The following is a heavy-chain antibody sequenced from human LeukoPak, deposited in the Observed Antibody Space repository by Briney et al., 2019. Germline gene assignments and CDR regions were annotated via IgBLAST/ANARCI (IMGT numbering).Heavy chain of an antibody. Sequence: ASVKVSCKASGYTFTSYGIRWVRQAPGQGLEWMGWISAYNGNTNYAQKLQGRVTMTTDTSTSTAYMELRSLRSDDTAVYYCASEVAVAGTFLLYDYWGQGTLVTVSS. V-gene: IGHV1-18*01. J-gene: IGHJ4*02. CDR3: ASEVAVAGTFLLYDY. D-gene: IGHD6-19*01. CDR2: ISAYNGNT. CDR1: GYTFTSYG.